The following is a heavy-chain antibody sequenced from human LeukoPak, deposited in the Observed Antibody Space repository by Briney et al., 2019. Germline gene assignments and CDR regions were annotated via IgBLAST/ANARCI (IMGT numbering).Heavy chain of an antibody. Sequence: ASVKVSCKASGYTFTSYDINWVRQATGQGLEWMGWMNPNNGNTGYAQKFQGRVTMTRDTSISTAYMELSSLRSEDTAVYYCARAANVGSYYYMDVWGKGTTVTVSS. J-gene: IGHJ6*03. D-gene: IGHD1-1*01. CDR1: GYTFTSYD. CDR2: MNPNNGNT. CDR3: ARAANVGSYYYMDV. V-gene: IGHV1-8*01.